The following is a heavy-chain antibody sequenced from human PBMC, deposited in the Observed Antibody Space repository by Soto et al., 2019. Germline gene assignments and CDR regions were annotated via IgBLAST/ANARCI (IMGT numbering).Heavy chain of an antibody. D-gene: IGHD1-26*01. J-gene: IGHJ5*02. Sequence: SDTLSLTCTFSGFSISSYYSSWIRQPPGKGLEYIGYIYYSGSTNYNPSLKSRVTISVDTSKKQFSLKLSSVTAADTAVYYCARSLYSGSYTNWFDPWGQGTMVTVS. V-gene: IGHV4-59*01. CDR3: ARSLYSGSYTNWFDP. CDR2: IYYSGST. CDR1: GFSISSYY.